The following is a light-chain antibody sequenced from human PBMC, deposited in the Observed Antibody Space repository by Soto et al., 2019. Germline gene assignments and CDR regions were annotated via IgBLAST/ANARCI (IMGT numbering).Light chain of an antibody. J-gene: IGKJ1*01. CDR3: QQYNNWPRT. V-gene: IGKV3-15*01. Sequence: VVMKQSPATLSVTQGERATLSCRASQSVSSSYLAWYQQKPGQAPRLLIYDASNRATGIPARFSGSGSGTEFTLTISSLQSEDFAVYYCQQYNNWPRTFGQGSKVDVK. CDR2: DAS. CDR1: QSVSSSY.